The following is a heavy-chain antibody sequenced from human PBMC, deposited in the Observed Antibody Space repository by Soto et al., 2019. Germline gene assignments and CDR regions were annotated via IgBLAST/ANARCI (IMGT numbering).Heavy chain of an antibody. V-gene: IGHV4-61*08. CDR3: ARGTYSSSWKNYFDY. Sequence: SETLSLTCTVSGGSISSGDYYWSWIRQPPGKELEWIGEINHSGSTNYNPSLKSRVTISVDTSKNQFSLKLSSVTAADTAVYYCARGTYSSSWKNYFDYWGQGTLVTVSS. CDR1: GGSISSGDYY. D-gene: IGHD6-13*01. J-gene: IGHJ4*02. CDR2: INHSGST.